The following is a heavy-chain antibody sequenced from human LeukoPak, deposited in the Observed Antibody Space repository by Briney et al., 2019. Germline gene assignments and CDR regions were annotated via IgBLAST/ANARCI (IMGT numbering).Heavy chain of an antibody. D-gene: IGHD3-16*01. CDR1: GGSISSGSYY. Sequence: SETPSLTCTVSGGSISSGSYYWSWIRQPAGKGLEWIGRIYTSGSTNYNPSLKSRVTISVDTSKNQFSLKLSSVTAADTAVYYCARWGSDAFDIWGQGTMVTVSS. V-gene: IGHV4-61*02. J-gene: IGHJ3*02. CDR3: ARWGSDAFDI. CDR2: IYTSGST.